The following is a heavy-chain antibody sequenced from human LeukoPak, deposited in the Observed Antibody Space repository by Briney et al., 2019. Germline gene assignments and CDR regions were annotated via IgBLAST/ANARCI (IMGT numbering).Heavy chain of an antibody. CDR3: ARDRWLQP. J-gene: IGHJ5*02. D-gene: IGHD5-24*01. CDR1: GGSVSDYY. V-gene: IGHV4-59*02. Sequence: SETLSLTCTVSGGSVSDYYWSWIRQPPGKGLEWIGYIYYSGSTNYNPSLKSRVTISVDTSKNQFSLKLSSVTAADTAVYYCARDRWLQPWGQGTLVTVSS. CDR2: IYYSGST.